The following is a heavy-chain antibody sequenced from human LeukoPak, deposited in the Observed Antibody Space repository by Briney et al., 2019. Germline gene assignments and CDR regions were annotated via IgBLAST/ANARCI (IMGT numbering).Heavy chain of an antibody. J-gene: IGHJ3*02. Sequence: ASVKVSCKVFGYTFTDYYMHWVQQAPGKGLEWMGLVDPEDGETIYAEKFQGRVTITADTSTDTAYMELSSLRSEDTAVYYCATDIVVVPAAIEAFDIWGQGTMVTVSS. CDR1: GYTFTDYY. D-gene: IGHD2-2*01. CDR3: ATDIVVVPAAIEAFDI. CDR2: VDPEDGET. V-gene: IGHV1-69-2*01.